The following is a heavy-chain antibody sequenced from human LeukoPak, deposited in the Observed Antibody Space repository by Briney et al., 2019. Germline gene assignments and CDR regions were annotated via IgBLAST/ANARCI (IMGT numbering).Heavy chain of an antibody. D-gene: IGHD3-9*01. J-gene: IGHJ4*02. Sequence: PGGSLRLSCAASGFTFSSYAMHWVRQAPGKGLEWVANIKQDGSEKYYVDSVKGRFTISRDNAKNSLYLQMNSLRAEDTAVYYCARGFETWGYWGQGTLVTVSS. V-gene: IGHV3-7*01. CDR1: GFTFSSYA. CDR2: IKQDGSEK. CDR3: ARGFETWGY.